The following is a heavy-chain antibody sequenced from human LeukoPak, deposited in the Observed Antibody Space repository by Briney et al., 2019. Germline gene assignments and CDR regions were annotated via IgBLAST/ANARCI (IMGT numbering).Heavy chain of an antibody. CDR3: ARASGRYSRVFDY. D-gene: IGHD6-13*01. V-gene: IGHV4-34*01. CDR1: GGSFSDYY. Sequence: SETLSLTCAVYGGSFSDYYWSWIRQPPGKGLEWIGEINHSGSTNYNPSLNSRVTISVDTSKNQFSLRLSSVTAADTAVYYCARASGRYSRVFDYWGQGTLVTVSS. CDR2: INHSGST. J-gene: IGHJ4*02.